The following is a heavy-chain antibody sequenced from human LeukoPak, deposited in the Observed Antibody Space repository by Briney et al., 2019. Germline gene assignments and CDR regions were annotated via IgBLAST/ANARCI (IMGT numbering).Heavy chain of an antibody. V-gene: IGHV3-7*05. D-gene: IGHD1-1*01. J-gene: IGHJ4*02. CDR1: GFTFSDYW. Sequence: GGSLRLSCAASGFTFSDYWMTWVRQSPGKGLEWVANIKQDGSEKNYVDSVKGRFTISRDKAKNSLYLQMNSLRAEDTAVYYCVRGRLTTDYWGQGTLVTVSS. CDR2: IKQDGSEK. CDR3: VRGRLTTDY.